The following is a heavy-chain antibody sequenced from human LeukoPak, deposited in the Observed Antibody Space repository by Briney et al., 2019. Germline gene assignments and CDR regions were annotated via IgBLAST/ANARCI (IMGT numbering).Heavy chain of an antibody. CDR1: GFTFSRDW. CDR3: ARGKAYSFDY. CDR2: MNSDGSTT. J-gene: IGHJ4*02. Sequence: PGGSLRLSCAASGFTFSRDWMHWVRQAPGKGLVWVSRMNSDGSTTNYADSVKGRFTISRDNSKNTLYLQMNSLRAEDTAVYYCARGKAYSFDYWGQGTLVTVSS. V-gene: IGHV3-74*01.